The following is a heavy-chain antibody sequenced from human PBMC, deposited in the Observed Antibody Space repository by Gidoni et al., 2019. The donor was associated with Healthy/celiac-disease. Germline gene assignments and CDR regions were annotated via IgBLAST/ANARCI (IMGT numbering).Heavy chain of an antibody. Sequence: QVQLVQSGAEVKKPGASVKASCKASGYTFTSYGISWVRQAPGQGLEWMGWISAYNGNTNYAQKLQGRVTMTTDTSTSTAYMELRSLRSDDTAVYYCARDLFYVVTAEDAFDIWGQGTMVTVSS. V-gene: IGHV1-18*04. CDR3: ARDLFYVVTAEDAFDI. CDR2: ISAYNGNT. CDR1: GYTFTSYG. J-gene: IGHJ3*02. D-gene: IGHD2-21*02.